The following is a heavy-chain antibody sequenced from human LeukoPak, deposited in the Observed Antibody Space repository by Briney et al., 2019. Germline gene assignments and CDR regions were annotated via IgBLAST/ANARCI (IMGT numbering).Heavy chain of an antibody. CDR3: ARHGDNSSWYVAY. D-gene: IGHD6-13*01. J-gene: IGHJ4*02. V-gene: IGHV4-4*02. Sequence: SETLSLTCAVSGGPISSTNWWSWVRQPPGKGLEWIGEIYHSGSTNYNPSLESRVTISVDKSKNQFSLKLSSVTAADTAVYYCARHGDNSSWYVAYWGQGTLVTVSS. CDR2: IYHSGST. CDR1: GGPISSTNW.